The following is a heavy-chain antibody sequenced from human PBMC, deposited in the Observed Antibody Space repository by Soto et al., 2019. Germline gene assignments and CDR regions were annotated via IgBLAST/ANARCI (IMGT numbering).Heavy chain of an antibody. V-gene: IGHV4-30-2*01. CDR1: GDSIGSARYS. CDR3: ARAPDY. CDR2: IYHSGSP. J-gene: IGHJ4*02. Sequence: SGTLSLACTVSGDSIGSARYSWGCIWQPTGKGLEWIGYIYHSGSPYYNPSLKSRVTISVDRSKNQFSLKLSSVTAADTAVYYCARAPDYWGQRTLVTVS.